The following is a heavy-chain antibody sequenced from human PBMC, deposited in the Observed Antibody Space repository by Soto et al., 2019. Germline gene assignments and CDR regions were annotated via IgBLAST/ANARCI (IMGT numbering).Heavy chain of an antibody. CDR1: GFTFDEYG. J-gene: IGHJ4*02. CDR2: ISGNGGCT. Sequence: GGSLRLSCAASGFTFDEYGMSWVRQVPGKGPEWVSGISGNGGCTYYADSVKGRFTISRDNSKNTLYLQMNSLRAEDTAVYYCAKPLDYWGQGTLVTVSS. V-gene: IGHV3-23*01. CDR3: AKPLDY.